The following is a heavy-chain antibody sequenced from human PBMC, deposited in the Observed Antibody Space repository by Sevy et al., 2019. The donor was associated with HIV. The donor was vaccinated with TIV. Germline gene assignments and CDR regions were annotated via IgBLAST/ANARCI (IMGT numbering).Heavy chain of an antibody. CDR3: ARGDRAATPKGGIYYYYYMDV. V-gene: IGHV3-48*03. CDR1: GFTFSSYE. Sequence: GGSLRLSCAASGFTFSSYEMNWVRQAPGKGLEWVSYISSSGSTIYYADSVKGRFTISRDNAKNSLYLQMNSLRAEDTAVYYCARGDRAATPKGGIYYYYYMDVWGKRTTVTVSS. J-gene: IGHJ6*03. CDR2: ISSSGSTI. D-gene: IGHD6-25*01.